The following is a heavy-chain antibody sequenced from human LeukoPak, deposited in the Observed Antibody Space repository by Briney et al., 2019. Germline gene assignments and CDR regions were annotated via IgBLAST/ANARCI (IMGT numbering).Heavy chain of an antibody. Sequence: ASVKVSCKASGYTFTSYYMHWVRQAPGQGLEWMGIINPSGGSTSYAQKFQGRVTMTRDTSTSTVYMELSSLRSEDTAVYYCARDKGWASSSWPDLDYWGQGTLVTVSS. CDR2: INPSGGST. J-gene: IGHJ4*02. D-gene: IGHD6-13*01. CDR3: ARDKGWASSSWPDLDY. CDR1: GYTFTSYY. V-gene: IGHV1-46*01.